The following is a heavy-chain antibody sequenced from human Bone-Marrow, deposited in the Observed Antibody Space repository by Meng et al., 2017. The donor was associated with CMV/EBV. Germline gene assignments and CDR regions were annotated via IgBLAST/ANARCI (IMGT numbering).Heavy chain of an antibody. CDR2: ISAYNGNT. CDR3: ARAHPPQNAFDI. Sequence: ASVKVPCKASGYTFTSYGISWVRQAPGQGLEWMGWISAYNGNTNYAQKLQGRVTMTTDTSTSTADMELSSLRSEDTAVYYCARAHPPQNAFDIWGQGTMVTVSS. J-gene: IGHJ3*02. D-gene: IGHD1-14*01. CDR1: GYTFTSYG. V-gene: IGHV1-18*01.